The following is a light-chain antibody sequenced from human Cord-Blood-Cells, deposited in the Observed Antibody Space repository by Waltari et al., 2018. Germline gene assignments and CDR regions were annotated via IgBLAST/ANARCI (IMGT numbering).Light chain of an antibody. CDR1: SSNIGRNT. J-gene: IGLJ3*02. CDR3: AAWDDSLNGPV. CDR2: SNN. V-gene: IGLV1-44*01. Sequence: QSVLTQPPSASGTPGQRVTISCSGSSSNIGRNTVNWYQQLPGPAPKPLIYSNNQRPSGVPDRFSGSKSGTSASLAISGLQSEDEADYYCAAWDDSLNGPVFGGGTKLTVL.